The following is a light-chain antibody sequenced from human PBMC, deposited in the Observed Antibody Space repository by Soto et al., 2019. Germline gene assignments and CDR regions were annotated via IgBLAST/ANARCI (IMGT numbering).Light chain of an antibody. CDR1: SSDVGSSNL. V-gene: IGLV2-23*01. CDR2: EAS. J-gene: IGLJ1*01. CDR3: CSYAGSSTDV. Sequence: QSALTQPASVSGSPGQSITISCTGTSSDVGSSNLVSWYQQHPGKVPKLIIYEASKRPSGVPDRFSGSKSGNTASLTISGLQAEDEADYYCCSYAGSSTDVFGTGTKLTVL.